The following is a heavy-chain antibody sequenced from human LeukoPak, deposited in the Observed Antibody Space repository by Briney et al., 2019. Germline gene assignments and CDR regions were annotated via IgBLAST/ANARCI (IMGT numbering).Heavy chain of an antibody. CDR3: ARDDALEDNALDI. CDR2: IVNDGSIQ. V-gene: IGHV3-33*01. CDR1: GFTFSSYG. Sequence: PGRSLRLSCAPSGFTFSSYGMHWVRQAPGRGLEWVALIVNDGSIQHYADSMKGRFTISRDNSKNTLFLQMNSVRAEDTAVYYCARDDALEDNALDIWGQGTMVTVSS. D-gene: IGHD1-1*01. J-gene: IGHJ3*02.